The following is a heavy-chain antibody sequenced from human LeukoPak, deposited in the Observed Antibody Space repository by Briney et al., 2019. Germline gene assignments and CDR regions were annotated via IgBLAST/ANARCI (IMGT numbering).Heavy chain of an antibody. Sequence: PGGSLRLSCVASGVTLSNYAMSWARQAPGKGLEWVSAISGSGDTTYYADSVKGRFTISRDNSKNTLNLQMNGLRADDTAVYYCAKEGCSSTNCYDDSWGQGTLVTVSS. D-gene: IGHD2-2*01. J-gene: IGHJ4*02. CDR3: AKEGCSSTNCYDDS. V-gene: IGHV3-23*01. CDR1: GVTLSNYA. CDR2: ISGSGDTT.